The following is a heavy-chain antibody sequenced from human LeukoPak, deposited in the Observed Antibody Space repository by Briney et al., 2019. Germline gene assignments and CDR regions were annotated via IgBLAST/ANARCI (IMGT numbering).Heavy chain of an antibody. CDR2: INHSGST. J-gene: IGHJ4*02. CDR1: GGSFSGYY. D-gene: IGHD2-21*02. Sequence: SETLSLTCAVYGGSFSGYYWSWIRQPPGKELEWIGEINHSGSTNYNPSLKSRVTISVDTSKNQFSLKLSSVTAADTAVYYCARGRTDCGGDCYLLYFDYWGQGTLVTVSS. CDR3: ARGRTDCGGDCYLLYFDY. V-gene: IGHV4-34*01.